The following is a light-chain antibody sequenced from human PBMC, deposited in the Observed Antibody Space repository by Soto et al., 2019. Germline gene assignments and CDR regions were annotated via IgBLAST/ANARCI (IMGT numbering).Light chain of an antibody. CDR1: QSISSY. J-gene: IGKJ3*01. CDR3: HQRSTWPFT. CDR2: DAS. Sequence: EIVLTQSPATLSLSPGERATLSCRASQSISSYLAWYQQKPDQAPRLLIFDASNRATGIPARFSGSGSGTDFTLTISTLEPEDFPVYYCHQRSTWPFTFGPGNKGDIK. V-gene: IGKV3-11*01.